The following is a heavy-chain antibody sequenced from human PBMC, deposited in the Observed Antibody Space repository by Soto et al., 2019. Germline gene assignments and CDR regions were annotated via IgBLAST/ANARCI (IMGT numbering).Heavy chain of an antibody. Sequence: GGSLRLSCAASGFTFSSYGMHWVRQAPGKGLEWVAVISYDGSNKYYADSVKGRFTISRDNSKNTLYLQMNSLRAEDTAVYYCAKSLLRFLEWPFSMEVWGQGNTVTVSS. CDR3: AKSLLRFLEWPFSMEV. CDR2: ISYDGSNK. J-gene: IGHJ6*02. V-gene: IGHV3-30*18. CDR1: GFTFSSYG. D-gene: IGHD3-3*01.